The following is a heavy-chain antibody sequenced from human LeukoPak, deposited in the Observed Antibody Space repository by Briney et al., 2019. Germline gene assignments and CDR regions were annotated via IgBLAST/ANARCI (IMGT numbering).Heavy chain of an antibody. J-gene: IGHJ4*02. D-gene: IGHD2-2*02. CDR3: ARVDCSSTSCYSFDY. CDR2: TYYRSSWYN. Sequence: SQTLSLTCAISGDSVSSNSAAWNWIRQSPSRGLEWLGRTYYRSSWYNDYAASVKSRITISPDTSKNQFSLKLSSVTAADTAVYYCARVDCSSTSCYSFDYWGQGTLVTVSS. V-gene: IGHV6-1*01. CDR1: GDSVSSNSAA.